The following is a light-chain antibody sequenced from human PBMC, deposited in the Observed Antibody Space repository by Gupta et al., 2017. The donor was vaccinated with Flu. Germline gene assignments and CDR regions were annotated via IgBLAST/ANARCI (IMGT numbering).Light chain of an antibody. CDR1: QRLLHSNGYNY. CDR2: LAS. J-gene: IGKJ1*01. CDR3: MQTLQSPVA. Sequence: NSGRSSQRLLHSNGYNYLDWYGQKPGQSPRLLIYLASNRASGVPDRFIARGSGADFTLTIRRAEAEDVGVYYCMQTLQSPVAFGQGTKVEIK. V-gene: IGKV2-28*01.